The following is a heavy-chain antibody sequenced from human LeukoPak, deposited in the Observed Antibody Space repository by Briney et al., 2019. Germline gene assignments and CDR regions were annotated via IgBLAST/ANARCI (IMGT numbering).Heavy chain of an antibody. Sequence: SETLSLTCTVSGGSISSSSYYWGWIRQPPGKGLEWIGSIYYSGSTYYNPSLKSRVTISVDTSKNQFSLKLSSVTAAGTAVYYCARDKGDIVVVPAAHSNWFDPWGQGTLVTVSS. D-gene: IGHD2-2*01. V-gene: IGHV4-39*07. CDR1: GGSISSSSYY. J-gene: IGHJ5*02. CDR2: IYYSGST. CDR3: ARDKGDIVVVPAAHSNWFDP.